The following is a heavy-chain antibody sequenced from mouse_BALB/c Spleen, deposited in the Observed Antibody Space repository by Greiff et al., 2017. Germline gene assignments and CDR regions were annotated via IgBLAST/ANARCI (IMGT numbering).Heavy chain of an antibody. Sequence: LVKTGASVKISCKASGYSFTGYYMHWVKQSHGKSLEWIGYISCYNGATSYNQKFKGKAKLTAVTSASTAYMELSSLTNEDSAVYYCTVPYGYDGAWFAYWGQGTLVTVSA. CDR3: TVPYGYDGAWFAY. J-gene: IGHJ3*01. V-gene: IGHV1S34*01. D-gene: IGHD2-2*01. CDR1: GYSFTGYY. CDR2: ISCYNGAT.